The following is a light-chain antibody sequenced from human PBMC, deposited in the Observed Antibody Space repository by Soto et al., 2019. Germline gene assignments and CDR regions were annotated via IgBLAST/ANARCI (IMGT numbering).Light chain of an antibody. CDR3: QQYNSWPRT. Sequence: EIVMTQSPATLSVSPGERATLSCRASQSVSSNLAWYLQKPGQAPRLLIYGASTRATGIPARFSGTGSGTEFTLTISSLQSEDFAVYYCQQYNSWPRTFGQGTKVEIK. CDR1: QSVSSN. V-gene: IGKV3-15*01. CDR2: GAS. J-gene: IGKJ1*01.